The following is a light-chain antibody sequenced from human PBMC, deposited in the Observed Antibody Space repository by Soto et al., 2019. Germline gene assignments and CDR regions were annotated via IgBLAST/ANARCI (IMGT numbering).Light chain of an antibody. J-gene: IGKJ5*01. CDR2: AAS. V-gene: IGKV1-39*01. Sequence: DIQMTQSPSSLSASVGDRVIITCRTSQSISNYLNWYQHKPGKAPKVLISAASNLQSGVPSRFSGSGSGTDFTLTINGLQPEDFATYYCQQGYSSAITFGQGTRLEI. CDR1: QSISNY. CDR3: QQGYSSAIT.